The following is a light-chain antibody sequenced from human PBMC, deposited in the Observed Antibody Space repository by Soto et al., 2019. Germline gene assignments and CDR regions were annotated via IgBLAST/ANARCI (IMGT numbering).Light chain of an antibody. CDR2: AAS. CDR3: QQYSSVPLT. V-gene: IGKV1-12*01. J-gene: IGKJ4*01. Sequence: DIQMTQSPSSVSASVGDRVTISCRASQRISSWIAWSQQKPGKAPKRLIFAASSLQTGVPARCSGTGSGTDFTRSITNLQTEDFATYYCQQYSSVPLTFGGGTKVEIK. CDR1: QRISSW.